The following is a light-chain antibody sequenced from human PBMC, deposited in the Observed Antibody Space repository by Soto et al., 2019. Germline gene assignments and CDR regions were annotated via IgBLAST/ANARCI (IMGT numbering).Light chain of an antibody. CDR1: QSVSSY. J-gene: IGKJ2*01. Sequence: EIVLTQSPAPLSLSPGERATLSCRASQSVSSYLAWYQQKPGQAPRLLIYDASNRATGIPARFSGSGSGTDFTLPISSLEPEDFAVYYCQQRSNWPPYTFGQGTKLEIK. V-gene: IGKV3-11*01. CDR2: DAS. CDR3: QQRSNWPPYT.